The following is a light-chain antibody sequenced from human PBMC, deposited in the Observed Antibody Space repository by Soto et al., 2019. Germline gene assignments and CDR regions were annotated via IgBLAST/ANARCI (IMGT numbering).Light chain of an antibody. Sequence: IVMTQSPATLSVSPGERATLSCRASQSINNNLAWYQQKPGQAPRLLIYDASTGATDIPARFSGSGSGTEFTLTNSSLQSEDSAVYYCQQYKSWFTFGQGTKLEIK. CDR1: QSINNN. CDR3: QQYKSWFT. V-gene: IGKV3-15*01. J-gene: IGKJ2*01. CDR2: DAS.